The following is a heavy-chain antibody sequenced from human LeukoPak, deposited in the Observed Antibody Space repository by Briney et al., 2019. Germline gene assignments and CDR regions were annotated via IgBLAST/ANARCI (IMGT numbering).Heavy chain of an antibody. CDR1: GFTFSAYA. CDR2: IRGGGGSA. J-gene: IGHJ3*02. CDR3: ARDPNGDYIGAFDM. D-gene: IGHD4-17*01. V-gene: IGHV3-23*01. Sequence: GGSLRLSCTASGFTFSAYAMMWVRQAPGKGPEWVTAIRGGGGSAFYADSVKGRFTISRDNSKYTLFLQMNSLRAEDTAVYYCARDPNGDYIGAFDMWGPGTMVTVSS.